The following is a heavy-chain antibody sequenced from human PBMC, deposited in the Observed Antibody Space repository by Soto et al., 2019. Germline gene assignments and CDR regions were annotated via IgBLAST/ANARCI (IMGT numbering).Heavy chain of an antibody. D-gene: IGHD6-13*01. J-gene: IGHJ4*02. CDR2: ISSSTSHT. CDR1: GFTFSDYY. V-gene: IGHV3-11*05. Sequence: QVQLVESGGGLVKPGGSLRLSCAVSGFTFSDYYMTWIRQAPGKGLEWDSYISSSTSHTDYAASVKVRFTISRDNAKNSLFPQMTSLRAEEPAVYYCARGRGAAADYFDFWGQGTLVTVSS. CDR3: ARGRGAAADYFDF.